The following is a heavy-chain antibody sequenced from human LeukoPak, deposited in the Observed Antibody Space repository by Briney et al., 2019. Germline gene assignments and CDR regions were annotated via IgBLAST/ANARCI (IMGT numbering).Heavy chain of an antibody. D-gene: IGHD2-21*02. CDR1: GGSISSSNW. J-gene: IGHJ3*02. V-gene: IGHV4-4*02. Sequence: NPSETLSLTCAVSGGSISSSNWWSWVRQPPGKGLEWIGEIYHSGSTNYNPSLKSRVTISVDKSKNQFSLKLSCVTAADTAVYYCARDWCGGGDCYNAFDIWGQGTMVTVSS. CDR3: ARDWCGGGDCYNAFDI. CDR2: IYHSGST.